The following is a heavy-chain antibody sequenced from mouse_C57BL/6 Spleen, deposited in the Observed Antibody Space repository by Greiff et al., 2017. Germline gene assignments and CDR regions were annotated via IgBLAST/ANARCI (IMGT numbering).Heavy chain of an antibody. D-gene: IGHD2-10*02. J-gene: IGHJ3*01. Sequence: VQLQQPGAELVKPGASVKMSCKASGYTFTSYWITWVKQRPGQGLEWIGDIYPGSGSTNYNEKFKSKATLTVDTSSSTAYMQLSSLTSEDSAVYYCAREGGYGNYEAWFAYWGQGTLVTVSA. CDR1: GYTFTSYW. CDR2: IYPGSGST. CDR3: AREGGYGNYEAWFAY. V-gene: IGHV1-55*01.